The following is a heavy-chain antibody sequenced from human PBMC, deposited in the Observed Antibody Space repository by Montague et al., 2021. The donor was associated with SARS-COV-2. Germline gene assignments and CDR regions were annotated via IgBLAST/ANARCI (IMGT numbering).Heavy chain of an antibody. CDR2: FIPVFRSG. CDR3: AREVYYDGGAQYDVEDSGFDI. Sequence: SVKVSCKASGVTFTNFGINWVRQAPGQGLEWVGGFIPVFRSGHYSQKFQGRVTITADKSTDTFCMEMSSLRYEDTAVYYCAREVYYDGGAQYDVEDSGFDIWGQGTLVAVSS. D-gene: IGHD3-22*01. J-gene: IGHJ3*02. V-gene: IGHV1-69*06. CDR1: GVTFTNFG.